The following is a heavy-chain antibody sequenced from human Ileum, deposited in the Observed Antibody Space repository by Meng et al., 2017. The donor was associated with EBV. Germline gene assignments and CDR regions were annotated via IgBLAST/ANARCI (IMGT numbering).Heavy chain of an antibody. Sequence: QVRLQESGPGLVKPSETLSLTCTVSGGSISSYYWSWIRQPPGKGLEWIGYIYYSGSTNYTPSLKSRVTISVDTSKNQFSLNLSSVTAADTAVYYCARGGWSLDYWGQGTLVTVSS. J-gene: IGHJ4*02. D-gene: IGHD2-15*01. V-gene: IGHV4-59*08. CDR1: GGSISSYY. CDR2: IYYSGST. CDR3: ARGGWSLDY.